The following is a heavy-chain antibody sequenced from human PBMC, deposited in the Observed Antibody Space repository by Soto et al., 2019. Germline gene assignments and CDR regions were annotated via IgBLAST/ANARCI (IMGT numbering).Heavy chain of an antibody. CDR1: GYSFTSYW. V-gene: IGHV5-51*01. CDR2: IYPGDSDT. Sequence: PGESLKISCKGSGYSFTSYWIGWVRQMPGKGLEWMGIIYPGDSDTRYSPSFQGQVTISADKSISTAYLQWSSLKASDTAMYYCARGSPVAGTVSYGMDVWGQGTTVTVSS. D-gene: IGHD6-19*01. CDR3: ARGSPVAGTVSYGMDV. J-gene: IGHJ6*02.